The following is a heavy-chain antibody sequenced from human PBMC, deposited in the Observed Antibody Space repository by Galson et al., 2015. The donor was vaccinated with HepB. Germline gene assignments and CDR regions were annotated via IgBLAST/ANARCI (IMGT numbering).Heavy chain of an antibody. Sequence: SVKVSCKASGYTFTNYYIHWVRQAPGQGLEWMGILNPSGGSTNYAPRFQGRVTMTRDTSTSTVYMDLSSLGSEDTAVYFCARSIMDSTGEYHDAIDIWGRGAMVTVSS. CDR3: ARSIMDSTGEYHDAIDI. CDR1: GYTFTNYY. D-gene: IGHD2/OR15-2a*01. CDR2: LNPSGGST. V-gene: IGHV1-46*01. J-gene: IGHJ3*02.